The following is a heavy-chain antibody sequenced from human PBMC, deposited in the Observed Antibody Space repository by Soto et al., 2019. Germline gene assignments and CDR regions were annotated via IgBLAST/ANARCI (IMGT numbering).Heavy chain of an antibody. V-gene: IGHV3-23*01. D-gene: IGHD6-19*01. CDR1: GFTFSSYA. J-gene: IGHJ4*02. CDR3: QWLVLGLRYFDY. Sequence: PGGSLRLSCAASGFTFSSYAMSWVRQAPGKGLEWVSAISGSGGSTYYADSVKGRFTISRDNPKNTLYLQMNSLRAEDTAVYYCQWLVLGLRYFDYWGQGTLVTVSS. CDR2: ISGSGGST.